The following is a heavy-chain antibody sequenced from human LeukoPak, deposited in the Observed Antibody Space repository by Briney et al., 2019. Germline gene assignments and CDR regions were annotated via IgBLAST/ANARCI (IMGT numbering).Heavy chain of an antibody. Sequence: GESLKISYKGSGYSFTSYWIGWVRQMPGKGLEWMGIIYPGDSDTRYSPSFQGQVTISADKSISTAYLQWSSLKASDTAMYYCARGGCSSTSCYRSYYGMDVWGQGTTVTVSS. CDR3: ARGGCSSTSCYRSYYGMDV. CDR2: IYPGDSDT. J-gene: IGHJ6*02. D-gene: IGHD2-2*01. V-gene: IGHV5-51*01. CDR1: GYSFTSYW.